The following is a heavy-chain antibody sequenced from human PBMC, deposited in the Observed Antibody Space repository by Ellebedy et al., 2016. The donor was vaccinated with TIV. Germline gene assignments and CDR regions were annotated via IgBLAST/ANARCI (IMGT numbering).Heavy chain of an antibody. CDR1: GYTFTGYY. Sequence: AASVKVSCKASGYTFTGYYMHWVRQAPGQGLEWMGWINPNSGGTNYAQKFQGRVTMTRDTSISTAYMELSRLRSDDTAVYYCARDVPTSEGYDSHSSYYYYGMDVWGQGTTVTVSS. J-gene: IGHJ6*02. V-gene: IGHV1-2*02. CDR3: ARDVPTSEGYDSHSSYYYYGMDV. D-gene: IGHD5-12*01. CDR2: INPNSGGT.